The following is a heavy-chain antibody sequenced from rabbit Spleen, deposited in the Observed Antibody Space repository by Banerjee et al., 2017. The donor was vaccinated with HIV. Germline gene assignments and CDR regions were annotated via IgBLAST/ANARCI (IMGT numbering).Heavy chain of an antibody. Sequence: QEQVEESGGDLVKPEGSLTLTCTASGFSFSRGYDMCWVRQAPGKGLEWIGCIYAGSSGTTYYASGAKGRFTISKTSSTTVTLQMTSLTAADTATYFCARDTGSSFSTYGMDLWGQGTLVTVS. D-gene: IGHD8-1*01. CDR2: IYAGSSGTT. CDR1: GFSFSRGYD. V-gene: IGHV1S45*01. CDR3: ARDTGSSFSTYGMDL. J-gene: IGHJ6*01.